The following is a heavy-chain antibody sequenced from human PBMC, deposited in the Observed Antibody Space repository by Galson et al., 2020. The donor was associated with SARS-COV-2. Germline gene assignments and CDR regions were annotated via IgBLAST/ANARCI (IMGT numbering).Heavy chain of an antibody. CDR3: ARRTYSSSSGWYFDL. D-gene: IGHD6-6*01. J-gene: IGHJ2*01. CDR2: IYHSGST. V-gene: IGHV4-4*02. Sequence: SETLSLTCAVSGGSISSNNWWSWVRQPPGKGLEWIGEIYHSGSTSYNPSLKIRVTISVEPSKNQFSLRLSSVTAADTAVYYCARRTYSSSSGWYFDLWGRGTLVTVSS. CDR1: GGSISSNNW.